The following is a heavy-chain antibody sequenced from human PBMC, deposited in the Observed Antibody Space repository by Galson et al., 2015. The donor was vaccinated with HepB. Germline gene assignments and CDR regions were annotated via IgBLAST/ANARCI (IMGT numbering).Heavy chain of an antibody. CDR1: GFTFSSYG. J-gene: IGHJ4*02. CDR3: ARDVVGATGHYFDY. D-gene: IGHD1-26*01. V-gene: IGHV3-33*01. Sequence: LRLSCAASGFTFSSYGMHWVRQAPGKGLEWVAVIWYDGSDKYYADSVKGRFTISRDNSKNTLYLQMNSLRAEDTAVYYCARDVVGATGHYFDYWGQGTLVTVSS. CDR2: IWYDGSDK.